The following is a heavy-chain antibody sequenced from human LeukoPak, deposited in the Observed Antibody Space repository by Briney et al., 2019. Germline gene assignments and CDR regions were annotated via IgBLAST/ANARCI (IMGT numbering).Heavy chain of an antibody. J-gene: IGHJ4*02. CDR2: IYPGDSDT. D-gene: IGHD3-16*01. CDR3: ATYSDTFYFDC. V-gene: IGHV5-51*01. Sequence: GESLKISCKGSGDNFTSYWTAWVRQMPGRGLEWMGIIYPGDSDTRYSPSFQGQVIISADKSISTAYLQWSSLKASDTAIYYCATYSDTFYFDCWGQGTLVTVSS. CDR1: GDNFTSYW.